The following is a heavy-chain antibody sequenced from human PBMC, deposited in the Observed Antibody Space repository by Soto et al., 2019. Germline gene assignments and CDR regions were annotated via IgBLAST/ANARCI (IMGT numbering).Heavy chain of an antibody. CDR1: GYTFTSYG. CDR2: ISAYNGNT. J-gene: IGHJ6*02. V-gene: IGHV1-18*01. Sequence: ASVKVSCKASGYTFTSYGISWVRQAPGQGLEWMGWISAYNGNTNYAQKLQGRVTMTTDTSTSTAYMEMRSLRSDDTAVYYCARDTRNPKYYYYGMDVWGQGTTVTVS. CDR3: ARDTRNPKYYYYGMDV.